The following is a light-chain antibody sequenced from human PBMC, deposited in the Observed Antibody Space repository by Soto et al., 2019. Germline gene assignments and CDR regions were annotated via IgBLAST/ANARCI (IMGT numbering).Light chain of an antibody. CDR3: QQYYSTLVT. V-gene: IGKV1-5*03. CDR2: KAT. Sequence: DIQMTQSPSTLSASVGDRVTITCRASQSITTWLAWYQQKPGKAPKLLIYKATNLQSGVPSRFSGSGSGTEFSLTISRLQPEDVAVYYCQQYYSTLVTFGQGTRLEI. CDR1: QSITTW. J-gene: IGKJ2*01.